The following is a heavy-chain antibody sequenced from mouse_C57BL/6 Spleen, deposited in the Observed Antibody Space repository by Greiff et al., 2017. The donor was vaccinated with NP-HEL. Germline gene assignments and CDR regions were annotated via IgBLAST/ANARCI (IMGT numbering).Heavy chain of an antibody. V-gene: IGHV1-26*01. Sequence: DVQLQQSGPELVKPGASVKISCKASGYTFTDYYMNWVKQSHGKSLEWIGDINPNNGGTSYNQKFKGKATLTVDKSSSTAYMELRSLTSEESAVYYCARRLEYRSPRAWFAYWGQGTLVTVSA. D-gene: IGHD5-2*01. CDR3: ARRLEYRSPRAWFAY. CDR1: GYTFTDYY. CDR2: INPNNGGT. J-gene: IGHJ3*01.